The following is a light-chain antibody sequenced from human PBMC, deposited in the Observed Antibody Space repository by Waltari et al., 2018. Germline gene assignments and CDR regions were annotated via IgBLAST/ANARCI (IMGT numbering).Light chain of an antibody. Sequence: QSALTQPASVSGSPGQSITISCTGTSNDVGGYKFVSWYQHRPGTDPQLIIYDVIKRPSGVSNRFSGSKSGNTASLTISGLQADDEADYYCCSYTGSSTLVLFGGGTKLTVL. CDR3: CSYTGSSTLVL. J-gene: IGLJ2*01. V-gene: IGLV2-14*03. CDR1: SNDVGGYKF. CDR2: DVI.